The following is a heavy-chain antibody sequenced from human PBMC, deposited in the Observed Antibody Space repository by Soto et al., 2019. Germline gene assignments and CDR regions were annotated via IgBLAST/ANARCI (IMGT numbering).Heavy chain of an antibody. CDR2: ISAYNGNT. CDR1: GYTFTSYG. J-gene: IGHJ4*02. V-gene: IGHV1-18*01. CDR3: AREELPYCSGGSCYRARTFDY. D-gene: IGHD2-15*01. Sequence: GASVKVSCKASGYTFTSYGISWVRQAPGQGLEWMGWISAYNGNTNYALKLQGRVTMTTDTSASTAYMELSSLRSEDTAVYYCAREELPYCSGGSCYRARTFDYWGQGTLVTVSS.